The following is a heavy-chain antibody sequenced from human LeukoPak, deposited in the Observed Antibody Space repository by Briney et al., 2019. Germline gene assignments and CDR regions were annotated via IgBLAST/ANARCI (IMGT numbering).Heavy chain of an antibody. CDR2: IHYSGST. Sequence: PSETLSLTCTVSGDSINGYYWSWIRQPPGKELEWIGYIHYSGSTNYNPSFKSRVTTSVDTSKNQFSLKLSSLTAADTAVYYRARLRAGVGEFSLDYWGQGTLVTVSS. CDR3: ARLRAGVGEFSLDY. D-gene: IGHD3-10*01. V-gene: IGHV4-59*01. J-gene: IGHJ4*02. CDR1: GDSINGYY.